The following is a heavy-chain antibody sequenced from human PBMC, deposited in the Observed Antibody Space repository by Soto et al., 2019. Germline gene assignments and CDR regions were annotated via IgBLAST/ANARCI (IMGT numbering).Heavy chain of an antibody. Sequence: GWSLRLSCAASGFTFSSYGMHWVRQAPGKGLEWVAVIWYDGSNKYYADSVKGRFTISRDNSKNTLYLQMNSLRAEDTAVYYCARSQSRYYDSSGYYSWGQGTLVTV. CDR1: GFTFSSYG. CDR2: IWYDGSNK. J-gene: IGHJ4*02. D-gene: IGHD3-22*01. CDR3: ARSQSRYYDSSGYYS. V-gene: IGHV3-33*01.